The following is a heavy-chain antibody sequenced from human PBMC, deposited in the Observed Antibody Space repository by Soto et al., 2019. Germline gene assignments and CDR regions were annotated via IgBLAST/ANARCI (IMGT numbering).Heavy chain of an antibody. Sequence: GGSLRRSCAASGFTFSSYAMSCVRQAPWKGLEWVSAISGSGGITYYADSVKGRFTISIDKSKNTLYLQMNSLRAEDTAVYYCATMFELLCPPSGSIAFWGQGTRVTVSS. V-gene: IGHV3-23*01. CDR3: ATMFELLCPPSGSIAF. CDR1: GFTFSSYA. J-gene: IGHJ4*02. CDR2: ISGSGGIT. D-gene: IGHD2-2*01.